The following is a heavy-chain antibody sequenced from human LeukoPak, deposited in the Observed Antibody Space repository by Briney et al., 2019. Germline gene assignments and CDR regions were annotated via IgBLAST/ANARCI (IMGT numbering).Heavy chain of an antibody. Sequence: PSETLSLTCTVSGGSISSSSYYWGWIRQPPGKGLEWIGSIYYSGSTYYNPSLRSRVTISIDTSKNQLSLRLSSVTAADTAVYYCARHGSYCFDSWGQGTLVTVSS. V-gene: IGHV4-39*01. D-gene: IGHD3-10*01. J-gene: IGHJ4*02. CDR2: IYYSGST. CDR3: ARHGSYCFDS. CDR1: GGSISSSSYY.